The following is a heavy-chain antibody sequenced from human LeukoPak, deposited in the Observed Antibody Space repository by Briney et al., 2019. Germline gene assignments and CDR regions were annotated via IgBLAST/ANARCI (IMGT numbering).Heavy chain of an antibody. J-gene: IGHJ6*02. V-gene: IGHV3-30*02. Sequence: GGSLRLSCAASGFTFSSYGMHWVRQAPGKGPEWVAFIRYDGSNEYYADSVKGRFTISRDNSKNTLYLQMNSLRAEDTAVYYCANGRSYYDILTGHTFDYYGMDVWGQGTTVTVSS. CDR2: IRYDGSNE. D-gene: IGHD3-9*01. CDR1: GFTFSSYG. CDR3: ANGRSYYDILTGHTFDYYGMDV.